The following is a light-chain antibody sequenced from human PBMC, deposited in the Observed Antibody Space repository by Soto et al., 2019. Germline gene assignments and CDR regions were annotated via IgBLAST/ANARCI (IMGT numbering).Light chain of an antibody. Sequence: EIVLTQSPATLSLSPGERATLSCRASQSVSSFLAWYQQKPGQAPRLLIYDTSNRATDIPVRFSGSGSGTDFTLTISSLEPEDFAVYYCQQRSNRLHTFGGGTKVEIK. CDR1: QSVSSF. CDR2: DTS. V-gene: IGKV3-11*01. CDR3: QQRSNRLHT. J-gene: IGKJ4*01.